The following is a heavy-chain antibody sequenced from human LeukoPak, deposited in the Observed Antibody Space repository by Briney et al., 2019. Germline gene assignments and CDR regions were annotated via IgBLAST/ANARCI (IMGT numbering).Heavy chain of an antibody. CDR3: ARGYGNFDY. Sequence: GGSLRLSCAASGVTFSRSEMSWVRQAPGKGLEWASYITSSGTTIYFADSVKGRFTISRDNAKNSVHLQMRSMRAEDTAVYYCARGYGNFDYWGQRTLVTVSS. V-gene: IGHV3-48*03. D-gene: IGHD5-18*01. CDR1: GVTFSRSE. CDR2: ITSSGTTI. J-gene: IGHJ4*02.